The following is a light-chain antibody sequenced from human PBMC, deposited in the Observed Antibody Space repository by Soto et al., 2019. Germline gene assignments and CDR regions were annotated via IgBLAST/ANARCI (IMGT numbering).Light chain of an antibody. J-gene: IGKJ5*01. CDR1: QSISSY. CDR2: AAS. Sequence: DIQMTQSPSSLSASVGDRVTITCRASQSISSYLNWYQQKPGKAPKLLIYAASSLQSGVPSRFSGSGSGTDFTLTISSLQPEDFATYYCQQYAEGTPITFGQGTRLEIK. V-gene: IGKV1-39*01. CDR3: QQYAEGTPIT.